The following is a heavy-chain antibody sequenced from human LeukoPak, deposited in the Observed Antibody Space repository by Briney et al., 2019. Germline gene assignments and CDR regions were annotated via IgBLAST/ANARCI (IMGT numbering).Heavy chain of an antibody. CDR2: IRYDGSNK. J-gene: IGHJ2*01. Sequence: PGRSLRLSCAASGFIFSRYGMHWVRQAPGKGLEWVAFIRYDGSNKYYADSVKGRFTISRDNSKNTLYLQMNSLRAEDTAVYYCAKGPDWYFDLWGRGTLVTVSS. CDR3: AKGPDWYFDL. CDR1: GFIFSRYG. V-gene: IGHV3-30*02.